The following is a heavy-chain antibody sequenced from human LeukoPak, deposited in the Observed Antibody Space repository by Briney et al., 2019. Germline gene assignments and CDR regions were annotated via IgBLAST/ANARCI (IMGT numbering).Heavy chain of an antibody. J-gene: IGHJ4*02. CDR1: GFTFSSYA. V-gene: IGHV3-21*04. D-gene: IGHD4-17*01. CDR3: ARQTTVTLFDY. CDR2: ISSSGSTI. Sequence: GSLRLSCAASGFTFSSYAMSWVRQAPGKGLEWVSAISSSGSTIYYADSVKGRFTISRDNAKNSLYLQMNSLRAEDTAVYYCARQTTVTLFDYWGQGTLVTVSS.